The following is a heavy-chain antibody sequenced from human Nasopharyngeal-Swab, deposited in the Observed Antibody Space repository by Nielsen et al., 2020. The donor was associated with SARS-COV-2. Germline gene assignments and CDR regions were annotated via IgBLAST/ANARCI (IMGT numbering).Heavy chain of an antibody. Sequence: GESLKISCAASGFSFSSYAMSWVRQAPEKGLEWVSIIGGGGITTYYADAVNGRFTISRDNSANKVYLQMYSLRVEDTAVYYCVRGDSLGRGWQHWFDPWGQGTLVTVSS. CDR3: VRGDSLGRGWQHWFDP. V-gene: IGHV3-23*01. CDR1: GFSFSSYA. D-gene: IGHD3-10*01. J-gene: IGHJ5*02. CDR2: IGGGGITT.